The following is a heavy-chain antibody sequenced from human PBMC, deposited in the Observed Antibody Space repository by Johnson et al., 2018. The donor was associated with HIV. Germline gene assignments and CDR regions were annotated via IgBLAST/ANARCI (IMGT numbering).Heavy chain of an antibody. D-gene: IGHD5-18*01. J-gene: IGHJ3*02. CDR2: MWYDGRQK. Sequence: QVQLVESGGGVVRPGGSLRLSCAASGFTLSNYGMHWVRQAPGKGLEWVAMMWYDGRQKGYAESVKGRFTISRDNSKNMVYLQMSSLRAEDTALYYCTRDRIQIWSYVGTFDIWGQGTMVTVSS. CDR1: GFTLSNYG. CDR3: TRDRIQIWSYVGTFDI. V-gene: IGHV3-33*08.